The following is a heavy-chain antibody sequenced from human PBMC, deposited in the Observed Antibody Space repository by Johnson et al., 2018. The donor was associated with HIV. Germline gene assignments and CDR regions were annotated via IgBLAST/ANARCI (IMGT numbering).Heavy chain of an antibody. CDR1: GFTFSSYG. CDR2: ISYDGSNK. V-gene: IGHV3-30*18. Sequence: QEQLVESGGGVVQPGGSLRLSCAASGFTFSSYGMHWVRQAPGKGLEWVAVISYDGSNKYYADSVKGRFTISRDNSKNTLYLQMNSLRAEDTAVYYCAKCGDADAFDIWGQGTMVTVSS. D-gene: IGHD3-10*01. CDR3: AKCGDADAFDI. J-gene: IGHJ3*02.